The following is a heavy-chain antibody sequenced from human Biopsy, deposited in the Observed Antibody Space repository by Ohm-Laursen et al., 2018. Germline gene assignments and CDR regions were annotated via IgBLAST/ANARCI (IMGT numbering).Heavy chain of an antibody. V-gene: IGHV4-59*01. CDR2: IYYSVMT. CDR1: GDSITTYY. Sequence: GTLSLTCTVSGDSITTYYWNWIRQAPGKGLEWIGNIYYSVMTNYNPSLQSRVSISVDTSKNQFSLKLSSVTAADTAVFFCARLYRLDDYWNDDPPDAFDVWGQGTRVTVSS. J-gene: IGHJ3*01. D-gene: IGHD3-3*01. CDR3: ARLYRLDDYWNDDPPDAFDV.